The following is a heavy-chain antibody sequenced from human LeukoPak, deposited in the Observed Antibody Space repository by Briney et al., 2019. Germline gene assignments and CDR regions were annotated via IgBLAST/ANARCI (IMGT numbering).Heavy chain of an antibody. CDR1: GGSISSSSYY. CDR3: ARDKRYFDWLVLAGWFDP. CDR2: IYYSGST. J-gene: IGHJ5*02. V-gene: IGHV4-39*07. D-gene: IGHD3-9*01. Sequence: SETLSLTCTVSGGSISSSSYYWGWIRQPPGKGLEWIGSIYYSGSTYYNPSLKSRATISVDTSKNQFSLKLSSVTAADTAVYYCARDKRYFDWLVLAGWFDPWGQGTLVTVSS.